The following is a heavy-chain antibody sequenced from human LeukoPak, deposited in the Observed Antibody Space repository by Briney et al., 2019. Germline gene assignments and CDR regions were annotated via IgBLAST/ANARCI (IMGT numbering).Heavy chain of an antibody. D-gene: IGHD6-13*01. Sequence: PSETLSLTCAVYGGSFSGYYWSWIRQPAGKGLEWIGRIYTSGSTNYNPSLKSRVTISVDTSKNQFSLKLSSVTAADTAVYYCASGPAAGSQYWGQGTLVTVSS. V-gene: IGHV4-59*10. CDR1: GGSFSGYY. CDR2: IYTSGST. J-gene: IGHJ4*02. CDR3: ASGPAAGSQY.